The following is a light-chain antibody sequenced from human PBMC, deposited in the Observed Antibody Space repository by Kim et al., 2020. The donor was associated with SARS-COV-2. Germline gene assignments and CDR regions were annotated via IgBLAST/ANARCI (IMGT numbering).Light chain of an antibody. CDR3: QSYDSSNFWV. V-gene: IGLV6-57*03. CDR1: SGSIASNN. Sequence: KTVTISCTRSSGSIASNNVQWYQPRPGSAPTTVIYEDNQRPSGVPDRFSGSIDSSSNSASLTISGLKTEDEADYYCQSYDSSNFWVFGGGTQLTVL. J-gene: IGLJ3*02. CDR2: EDN.